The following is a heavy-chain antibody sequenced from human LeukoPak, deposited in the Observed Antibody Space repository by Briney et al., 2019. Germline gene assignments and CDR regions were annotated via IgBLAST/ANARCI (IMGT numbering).Heavy chain of an antibody. CDR2: IYTSEST. D-gene: IGHD6-19*01. CDR3: ARGSSGWFDY. J-gene: IGHJ4*02. V-gene: IGHV4-61*02. CDR1: GGSISSSSYY. Sequence: SETLSLTCTVSGGSISSSSYYWSWIRQPAGKGLEWIGRIYTSESTNYNPSRKRRVTISVDTSKNQFSLTLSSVTAPDTGVYYCARGSSGWFDYWGQGTLVTVSS.